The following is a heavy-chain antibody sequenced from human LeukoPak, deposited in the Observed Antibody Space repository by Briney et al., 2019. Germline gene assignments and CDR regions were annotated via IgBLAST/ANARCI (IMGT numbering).Heavy chain of an antibody. CDR3: ATDPCYYDSSGYCHDDY. Sequence: ASVKVSCKXSGYTLTELSMHWVRQAPGKGLEWMGGFDPEDGETIYSQKFQGRVTMTEDTSTDTAYMELSSLRSEDTAVYYCATDPCYYDSSGYCHDDYWGQGTLVTVSS. D-gene: IGHD3-22*01. V-gene: IGHV1-24*01. CDR1: GYTLTELS. CDR2: FDPEDGET. J-gene: IGHJ4*02.